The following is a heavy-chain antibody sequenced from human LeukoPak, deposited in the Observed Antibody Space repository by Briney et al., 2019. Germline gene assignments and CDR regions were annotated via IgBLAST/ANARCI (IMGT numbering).Heavy chain of an antibody. Sequence: GGSLRLSCAASGFTLSSYAMSWVRQAPGKGLEWVSLISGNAGSTYYADSVKGRFTISRDNAKNSLYLQMNSLRAEDTAVYYCARSGGRITIFGVVNGMDVWGQGTTVTVSS. CDR1: GFTLSSYA. CDR3: ARSGGRITIFGVVNGMDV. CDR2: ISGNAGST. D-gene: IGHD3-3*01. J-gene: IGHJ6*02. V-gene: IGHV3-23*01.